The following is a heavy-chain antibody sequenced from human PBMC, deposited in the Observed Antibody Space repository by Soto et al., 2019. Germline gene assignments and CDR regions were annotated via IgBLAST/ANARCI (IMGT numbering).Heavy chain of an antibody. CDR1: GGSISSYY. CDR3: ARVRMTYYDYVWGSYRYTDYYYYGMDV. CDR2: IYYSGST. J-gene: IGHJ6*02. D-gene: IGHD3-16*02. V-gene: IGHV4-59*01. Sequence: ASETLSLTCTVSGGSISSYYWSWIRQPPGKGLEWIGYIYYSGSTNYNPSLKSRVTISVDTSKNQFSLKLSSVTAADTAVYYCARVRMTYYDYVWGSYRYTDYYYYGMDVWGQGTTVTVSS.